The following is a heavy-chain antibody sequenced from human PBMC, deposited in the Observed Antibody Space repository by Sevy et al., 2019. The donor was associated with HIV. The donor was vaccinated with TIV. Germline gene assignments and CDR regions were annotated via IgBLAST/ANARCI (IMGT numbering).Heavy chain of an antibody. Sequence: GGSLRLSCAASGFTFSSYEMNWVRQAPGKGLEWVSYISSSGSTIYYADSVKGRFTISRDNAKNSLYLRMNSLRAEDTAVYYCARLYGDYVDYWGQGTLVTVSS. D-gene: IGHD2-2*02. V-gene: IGHV3-48*03. J-gene: IGHJ4*02. CDR3: ARLYGDYVDY. CDR1: GFTFSSYE. CDR2: ISSSGSTI.